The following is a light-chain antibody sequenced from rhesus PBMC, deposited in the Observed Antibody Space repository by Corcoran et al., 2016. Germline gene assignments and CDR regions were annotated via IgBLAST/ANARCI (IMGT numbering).Light chain of an antibody. CDR3: QKYSSSPYS. V-gene: IGKV3-53*01. Sequence: QVILTQSTATLSMSTGERATLSCRARQSVGSSLAWYQQKPGQAPRLLIYGASGRATCIPDRFRGSGSGTEFTVTISSLEPEDCAVYYCQKYSSSPYSFGQGTKVEIK. J-gene: IGKJ2*01. CDR1: QSVGSS. CDR2: GAS.